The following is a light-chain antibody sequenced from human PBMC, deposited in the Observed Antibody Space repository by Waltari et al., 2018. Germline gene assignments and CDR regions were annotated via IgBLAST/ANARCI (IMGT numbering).Light chain of an antibody. Sequence: DIQMSQAPSSLSAFVVDTVTTTCRASQSISNWLAWYQQKPGKPPILLIYKASILKSGVPSRFSGSGSGTQFTLTISSLQPGDVATYYCQQYNTYSSFGQGTNLEIK. J-gene: IGKJ2*01. CDR2: KAS. CDR3: QQYNTYSS. CDR1: QSISNW. V-gene: IGKV1-5*03.